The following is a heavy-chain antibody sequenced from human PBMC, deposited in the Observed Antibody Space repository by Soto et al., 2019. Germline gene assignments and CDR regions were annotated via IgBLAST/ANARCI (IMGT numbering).Heavy chain of an antibody. CDR2: IYYSGN. D-gene: IGHD5-18*01. CDR1: GGSISNFH. J-gene: IGHJ4*02. Sequence: SETLSLTCNVSGGSISNFHLSWIRQPPGKGLEWIGYIYYSGNYYNPSLTSRVSMSLDKSKNQFSLHLKSVTAADTALYFCALGGYNYGRPFDFWGQGTRVTVS. V-gene: IGHV4-59*01. CDR3: ALGGYNYGRPFDF.